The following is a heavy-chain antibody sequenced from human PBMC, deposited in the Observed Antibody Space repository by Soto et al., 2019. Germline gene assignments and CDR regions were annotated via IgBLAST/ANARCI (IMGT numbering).Heavy chain of an antibody. D-gene: IGHD4-17*01. Sequence: QVQLVESGGGVVQPGRSLRLSCAASGFTFSSYGMHWVRQAPGKGLEWVAVISYDGSNKYYADSVKGRFTISRDNSKNTLYLQMNSLRAEDTAVYYCAKDSDGDYAYDDFDYWGQGTLVTVSS. CDR3: AKDSDGDYAYDDFDY. J-gene: IGHJ4*02. CDR2: ISYDGSNK. CDR1: GFTFSSYG. V-gene: IGHV3-30*18.